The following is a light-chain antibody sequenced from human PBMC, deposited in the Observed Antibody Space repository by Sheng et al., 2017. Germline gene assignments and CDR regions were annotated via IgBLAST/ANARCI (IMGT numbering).Light chain of an antibody. V-gene: IGKV3-20*01. Sequence: DIVLTQSPGTLSLSPGEKATLSCRASQNIDLNFLAWYQHKPGQAPRLLIYGATSRATGIPDRFSGSGSGTDFNLTISRLEPADFAVYYCQQYGTSIGFTFGPGTKVDLK. CDR2: GAT. CDR1: QNIDLNF. CDR3: QQYGTSIGFT. J-gene: IGKJ3*01.